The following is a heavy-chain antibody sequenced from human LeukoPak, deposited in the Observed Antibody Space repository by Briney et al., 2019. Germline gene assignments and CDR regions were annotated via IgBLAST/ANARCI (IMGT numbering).Heavy chain of an antibody. CDR1: GFTFSSYG. Sequence: GGSLRLSCAASGFTFSSYGMHWVRQAPGKGLEWVALIWYDGTNKYHADSVKGRFTISRDNSKNTLCLQMNSLRVEDTAVYYCAKDPHYDSSGYSFDPWGQGTLVTVSS. J-gene: IGHJ5*02. CDR2: IWYDGTNK. D-gene: IGHD3-22*01. V-gene: IGHV3-33*06. CDR3: AKDPHYDSSGYSFDP.